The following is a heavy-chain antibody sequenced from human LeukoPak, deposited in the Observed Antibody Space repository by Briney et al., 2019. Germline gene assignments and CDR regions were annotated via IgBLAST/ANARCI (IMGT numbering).Heavy chain of an antibody. J-gene: IGHJ4*02. D-gene: IGHD3-3*01. CDR1: GFAFSKYA. Sequence: GGSLRLSCVASGFAFSKYAVHWVRQAPGKGLEWVSYSSYSSSTIFYADSVKGRFTISRDNAKNSLYLQMNSLRAEDTAVYYRARERTGPLRSGYYDSFLHWGQGTLVTVSS. CDR3: ARERTGPLRSGYYDSFLH. CDR2: SSYSSSTI. V-gene: IGHV3-48*01.